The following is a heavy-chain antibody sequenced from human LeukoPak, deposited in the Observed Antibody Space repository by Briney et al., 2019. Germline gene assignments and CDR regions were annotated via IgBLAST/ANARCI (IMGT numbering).Heavy chain of an antibody. J-gene: IGHJ4*02. Sequence: SETLSLTCAVYGGSFSGYYWSWIRQPPGKGLEWIGEINHSGSTNYNPSLKSRVTISVDTSKNQFSLKLSSVTAADTAVYYCAGTESSSWLEASYYFDYWGQGTLVTVSS. CDR3: AGTESSSWLEASYYFDY. CDR1: GGSFSGYY. V-gene: IGHV4-34*01. CDR2: INHSGST. D-gene: IGHD6-13*01.